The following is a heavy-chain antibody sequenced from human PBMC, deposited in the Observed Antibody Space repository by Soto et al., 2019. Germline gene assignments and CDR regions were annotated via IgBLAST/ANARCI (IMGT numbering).Heavy chain of an antibody. CDR1: GSSISGFY. D-gene: IGHD1-1*01. V-gene: IGHV4-4*07. CDR2: IYATGTT. CDR3: VRERTKTLLAWFDP. Sequence: VQLQESGPGLVKPSETLSLTCTVSGSSISGFYWSWIRKSAGKGLEWIGRIYATGTTDYNPSLKSRVMMSVDTSKKQFSLKLRSVTAAAPAVYDCVRERTKTLLAWFDPLGQGISVTVS. J-gene: IGHJ5*02.